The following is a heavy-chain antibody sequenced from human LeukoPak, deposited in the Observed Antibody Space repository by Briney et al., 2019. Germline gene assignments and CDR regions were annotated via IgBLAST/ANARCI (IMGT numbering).Heavy chain of an antibody. Sequence: SETPSLTCTVPGGSISSYYWSWIRQPPGKGLEWIGYIYYSGSTNYNPSLKSRVTISVDTSKNQFSLKLSSVTAADTAVYYCARDVRLDYGGLHYYYYMDVWGKGTTVTVSS. CDR1: GGSISSYY. CDR2: IYYSGST. V-gene: IGHV4-59*12. J-gene: IGHJ6*03. D-gene: IGHD4-17*01. CDR3: ARDVRLDYGGLHYYYYMDV.